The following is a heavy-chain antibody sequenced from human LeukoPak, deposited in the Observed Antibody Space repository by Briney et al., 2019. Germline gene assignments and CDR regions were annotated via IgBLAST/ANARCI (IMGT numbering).Heavy chain of an antibody. CDR2: IYSGGST. Sequence: GGSLRLSCAASGFTFSSYSMNWVRQAPGKGLEWASTIYSGGSTHYADSVKGRFTISRDNSKNTLYLQMNSLRAEDTAVYYCARGYHDYWGQGTLVTVSS. CDR3: ARGYHDY. J-gene: IGHJ4*02. D-gene: IGHD3-16*02. CDR1: GFTFSSYS. V-gene: IGHV3-66*01.